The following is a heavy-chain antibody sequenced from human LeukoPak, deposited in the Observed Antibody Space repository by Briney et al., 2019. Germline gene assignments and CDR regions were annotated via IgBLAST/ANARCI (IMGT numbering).Heavy chain of an antibody. CDR1: GGAFTSSG. V-gene: IGHV1-69*04. J-gene: IGHJ6*02. Sequence: GASVKVSCKTSGGAFTSSGITWVRQAPGQGLEWMGRIIPVLNITTYAQKFQGRVTITADTSTSTVYMELSSLRSEETAVYYCAKDQGLTAPPPYGLDVGGQGTTVIVTS. CDR2: IIPVLNIT. D-gene: IGHD5-18*01. CDR3: AKDQGLTAPPPYGLDV.